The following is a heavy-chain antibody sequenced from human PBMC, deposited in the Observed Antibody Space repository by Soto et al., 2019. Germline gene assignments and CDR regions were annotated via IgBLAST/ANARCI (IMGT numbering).Heavy chain of an antibody. V-gene: IGHV3-23*01. D-gene: IGHD3-22*01. Sequence: EVQLLESGGGLVQPGGSLRLSCAASGFTFSSYAMSWVRQAPGKGLEWVSAISGSGGSTYYADSVKGRFTISRDNSKNTLYLQINSLRAEDTAVSYCTRETHYYDSSGYYQGYAFDIWGQGTMVTVSS. CDR2: ISGSGGST. J-gene: IGHJ3*02. CDR3: TRETHYYDSSGYYQGYAFDI. CDR1: GFTFSSYA.